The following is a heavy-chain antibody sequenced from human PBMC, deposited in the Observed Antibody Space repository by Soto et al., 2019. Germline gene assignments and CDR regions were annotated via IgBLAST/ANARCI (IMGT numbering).Heavy chain of an antibody. V-gene: IGHV3-23*01. Sequence: HPGGSLRLSCAASGFTFSSYAMSWVRQAPGKGLEWVSAISGSGGSTYYADSVKGRFTISRDNSKNTLYLQMNSLRAEDTAVYYCAKGGRDMITFGGVTPYNWFDPWGQGTLVTVSS. D-gene: IGHD3-16*01. J-gene: IGHJ5*02. CDR1: GFTFSSYA. CDR2: ISGSGGST. CDR3: AKGGRDMITFGGVTPYNWFDP.